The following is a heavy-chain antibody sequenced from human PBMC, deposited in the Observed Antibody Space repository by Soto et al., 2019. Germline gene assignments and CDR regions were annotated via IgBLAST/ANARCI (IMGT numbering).Heavy chain of an antibody. V-gene: IGHV3-30-3*01. Sequence: QVQLVESGGGVVQPGRSLRLSCAASGFTFRNYAMHWVRQAPGKRLECVAVISYDGSNKFYRDYVKGRFTISRDNSKNTLYLQINSLRYEDTAVYYCARGDREDIAVVVGVRPGEYGVDVWGQGTTVTVSS. D-gene: IGHD2-15*01. CDR3: ARGDREDIAVVVGVRPGEYGVDV. CDR2: ISYDGSNK. J-gene: IGHJ6*02. CDR1: GFTFRNYA.